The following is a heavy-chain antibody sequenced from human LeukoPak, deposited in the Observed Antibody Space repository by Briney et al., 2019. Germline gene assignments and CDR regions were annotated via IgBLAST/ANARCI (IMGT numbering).Heavy chain of an antibody. J-gene: IGHJ4*02. CDR1: GFTFSSYA. CDR2: ICGSGGST. V-gene: IGHV3-23*01. CDR3: AKGDPYYYDSSGSDFDY. Sequence: PGGSLRLSCAASGFTFSSYAMSWVRQAPGKGLEWVSAICGSGGSTYYADSVKGRFTISRDNSKNTLYLQMNSLRAEDTAVYYCAKGDPYYYDSSGSDFDYWGQGTLVTVSS. D-gene: IGHD3-22*01.